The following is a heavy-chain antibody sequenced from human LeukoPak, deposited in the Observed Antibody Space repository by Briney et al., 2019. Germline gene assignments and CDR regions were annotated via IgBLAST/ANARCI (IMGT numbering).Heavy chain of an antibody. D-gene: IGHD6-19*01. V-gene: IGHV3-30*18. CDR1: GFTFSSYG. CDR3: AKAGAVAGLFDY. Sequence: PGRSLRLSCAASGFTFSSYGMHWVPQAPGKGLEWVAVISYDGSNKYYADSVKGRFTISRDNSKNTLYLQMNSLRAEDTAVYYCAKAGAVAGLFDYWGQGTLVTVSS. J-gene: IGHJ4*02. CDR2: ISYDGSNK.